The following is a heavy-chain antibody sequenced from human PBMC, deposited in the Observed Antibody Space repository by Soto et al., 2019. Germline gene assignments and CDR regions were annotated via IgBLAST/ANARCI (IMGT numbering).Heavy chain of an antibody. Sequence: QITLQESGPTLVTPTQTLTLTCTFSGFSLSTSGAGVGWIRQPPGRALEWLALIYWDDDKRYNPSLRSRLTITKDTERNQVVLTLKKMDPVDTATYYCAHRVFWRPPDWSLGWFAPWGQGTLVTVSS. CDR3: AHRVFWRPPDWSLGWFAP. D-gene: IGHD3-9*01. CDR1: GFSLSTSGAG. V-gene: IGHV2-5*02. CDR2: IYWDDDK. J-gene: IGHJ5*02.